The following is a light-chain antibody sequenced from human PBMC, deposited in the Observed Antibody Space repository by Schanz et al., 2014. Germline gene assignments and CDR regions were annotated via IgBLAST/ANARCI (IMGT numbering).Light chain of an antibody. CDR1: DVGGYNY. V-gene: IGLV2-11*01. CDR3: CSYAGSYTWV. J-gene: IGLJ3*02. CDR2: DVS. Sequence: QSALTQPPSASGSPGQSVTISCTGTDVGGYNYVSWYQRHPGKAPKLMIYDVSKRPSGVPDRFSGSKSGNTASLTISGLQAEDEADYYCCSYAGSYTWVFGGGTKLTVL.